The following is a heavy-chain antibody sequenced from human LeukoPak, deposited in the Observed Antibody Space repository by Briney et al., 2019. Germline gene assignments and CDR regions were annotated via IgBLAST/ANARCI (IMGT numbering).Heavy chain of an antibody. D-gene: IGHD1-26*01. CDR3: VKDGDDSGSYLVY. J-gene: IGHJ4*02. CDR2: IPYDGNNK. Sequence: GGSLRLSCAASRFTFSSYGMHWVRQAPGKGLEWVAFIPYDGNNKYYADSVKGRFTNSRDNSKNTLYLQMNSLRAEDTAVYYCVKDGDDSGSYLVYWGQGTLVTVSS. V-gene: IGHV3-30*02. CDR1: RFTFSSYG.